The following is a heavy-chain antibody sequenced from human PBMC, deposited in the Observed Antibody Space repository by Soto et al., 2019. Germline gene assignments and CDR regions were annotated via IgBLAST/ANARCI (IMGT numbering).Heavy chain of an antibody. D-gene: IGHD1-7*01. CDR3: ASHVRIPGTTSGDYYSMEV. V-gene: IGHV5-51*01. CDR2: IYPGDSDT. Sequence: GESLKIACHGSGYSFTGYWIGWVRQMPGKVLEWMGIIYPGDSDTRYSPSFQGQVTISADKSISTAYLQWSSLKASDTAMYYCASHVRIPGTTSGDYYSMEVWAQWSTDTDSS. J-gene: IGHJ6*02. CDR1: GYSFTGYW.